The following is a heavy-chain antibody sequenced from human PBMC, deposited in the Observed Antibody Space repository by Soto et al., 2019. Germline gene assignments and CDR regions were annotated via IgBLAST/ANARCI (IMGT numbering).Heavy chain of an antibody. J-gene: IGHJ4*02. D-gene: IGHD2-8*02. CDR1: GFTFNIDG. CDR2: IAYDGSNR. Sequence: GGSLRLSCAASGFTFNIDGMHWVRQAPGKGLEWVSVIAYDGSNRYYADSVKGRFTISRDNSTNTLYLQMNSLRPEDTAVYYCAKDGGTGKYYDYWGQGTLVTVSS. CDR3: AKDGGTGKYYDY. V-gene: IGHV3-30*18.